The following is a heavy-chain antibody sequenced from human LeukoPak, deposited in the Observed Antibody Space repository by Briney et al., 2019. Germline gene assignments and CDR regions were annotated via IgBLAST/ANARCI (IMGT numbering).Heavy chain of an antibody. CDR1: GFTFDDYA. D-gene: IGHD3-10*01. CDR2: ISWNSGSI. J-gene: IGHJ5*02. CDR3: AKDMRGVFDP. V-gene: IGHV3-9*01. Sequence: GGSLRLSCAASGFTFDDYAMHWVRQAPGKGLEWVSGISWNSGSIGYADSVKGRFTIPRDNAKNSLYLQMNSLRAEDTALYYCAKDMRGVFDPWGQGTLVTVSS.